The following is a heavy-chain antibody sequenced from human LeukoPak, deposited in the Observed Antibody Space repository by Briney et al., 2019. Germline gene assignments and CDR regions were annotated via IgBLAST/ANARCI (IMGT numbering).Heavy chain of an antibody. V-gene: IGHV3-48*04. CDR1: GFTFSNYW. J-gene: IGHJ4*02. CDR2: ISDHGKSR. D-gene: IGHD6-13*01. CDR3: ARARIAAPLLDY. Sequence: GGSLRLSCATSGFTFSNYWMAWVRQTPGKGLEWVSYISDHGKSRNYVDSVKGRFAISRDNAKNSLYLQMNSLRVEDTAVYFCARARIAAPLLDYWGQGSLVTVSS.